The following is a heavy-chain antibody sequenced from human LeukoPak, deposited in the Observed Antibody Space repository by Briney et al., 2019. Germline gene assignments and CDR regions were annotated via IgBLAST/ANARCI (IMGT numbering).Heavy chain of an antibody. Sequence: GGSLRLSCAASGFTFSSYSIHWVRQAPGKGLEWVSGIGGSGASTYYADSVKGRFTISRDNSKNTLYLQMNSLRAEDTAVYYCAKEFRGGWPFDYWGQGTLVTVSS. D-gene: IGHD6-19*01. V-gene: IGHV3-23*01. CDR3: AKEFRGGWPFDY. J-gene: IGHJ4*02. CDR1: GFTFSSYS. CDR2: IGGSGAST.